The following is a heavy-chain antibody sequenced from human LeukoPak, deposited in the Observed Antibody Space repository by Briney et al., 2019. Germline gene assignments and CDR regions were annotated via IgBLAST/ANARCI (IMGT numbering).Heavy chain of an antibody. CDR2: IIPIFGTA. J-gene: IGHJ6*02. CDR3: ARTVTTTGYYYYYGMDV. CDR1: AGTFSSYA. D-gene: IGHD4-17*01. Sequence: SVKVSCKASAGTFSSYAISWVRQAPGQGLEWMGGIIPIFGTANYAQKFQGRVTITADESTSTAYMELSSLRSEDTAVYYCARTVTTTGYYYYYGMDVWGQGTTVTVSS. V-gene: IGHV1-69*13.